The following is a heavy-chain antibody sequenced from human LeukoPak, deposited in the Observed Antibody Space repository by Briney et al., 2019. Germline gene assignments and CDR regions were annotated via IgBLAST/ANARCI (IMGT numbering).Heavy chain of an antibody. CDR3: ATFRVGRVPSFDY. CDR2: ISASGTTI. V-gene: IGHV3-48*01. J-gene: IGHJ4*02. D-gene: IGHD1-1*01. Sequence: GGSLRLSCAASEFTFSRNNMNWVRQAPGKGLEWVSYISASGTTIYYADSVKGRFTISRDNAKKSLYLQVNSLRAEDTAMYYCATFRVGRVPSFDYWGQGTLVTVSS. CDR1: EFTFSRNN.